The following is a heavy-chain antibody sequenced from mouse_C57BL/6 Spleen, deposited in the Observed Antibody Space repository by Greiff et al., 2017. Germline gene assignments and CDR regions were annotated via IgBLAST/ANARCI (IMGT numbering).Heavy chain of an antibody. CDR3: ARSYYGSYYYAMDY. CDR2: IHPNSGST. Sequence: VQLQQSGAELVKPGASVKLSCKASGYTFTSYWMHWVKQRPGQGLEWIGMIHPNSGSTNYNEKFKSKATLTVDKSSSTAYMQLSSLTSEDSAVYYCARSYYGSYYYAMDYWGQGTSVTVSS. J-gene: IGHJ4*01. V-gene: IGHV1-64*01. CDR1: GYTFTSYW. D-gene: IGHD2-9*01.